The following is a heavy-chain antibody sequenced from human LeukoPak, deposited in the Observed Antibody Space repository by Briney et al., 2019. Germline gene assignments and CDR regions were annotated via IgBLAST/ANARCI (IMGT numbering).Heavy chain of an antibody. D-gene: IGHD4-17*01. J-gene: IGHJ4*02. CDR2: IYYSGST. CDR1: GVSISSGGYY. V-gene: IGHV4-31*03. CDR3: ARCGKDGDYVQN. Sequence: SETLSLTCTVSGVSISSGGYYWRWIRQHPGKGLEWIGYIYYSGSTYYNPSLKSRVTISVDTSKNQFSLKLSSVTAADTAVYYCARCGKDGDYVQNWGQGTLVTVSS.